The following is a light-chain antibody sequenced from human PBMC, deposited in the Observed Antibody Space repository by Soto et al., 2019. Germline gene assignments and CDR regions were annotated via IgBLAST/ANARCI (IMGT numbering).Light chain of an antibody. CDR3: SSSTSNSAYV. J-gene: IGLJ1*01. CDR2: EVS. CDR1: SSDVGGYNY. Sequence: SAVTQPDSVSGSPGRSITISCTGTSSDVGGYNYVSWYQQHPDKAPKLMIYEVSNRPSGVSNRFSGSKSGNTASLTISGLQAEDEADYYCSSSTSNSAYVFRTGTKVTVL. V-gene: IGLV2-14*01.